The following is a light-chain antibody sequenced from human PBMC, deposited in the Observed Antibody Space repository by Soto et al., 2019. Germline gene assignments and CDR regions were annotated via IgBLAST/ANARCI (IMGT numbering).Light chain of an antibody. CDR2: GAY. CDR1: HSVTSRY. Sequence: EIVLTQSPGTLSLSPGERATLSCRASHSVTSRYLAWYQKKPGQAPRLLIYGAYSRATGIPDRFSGSVSGTDFTLTISRLEPEDFAVYSCQQYGSSPPYTFGQVTKLEIK. V-gene: IGKV3-20*01. CDR3: QQYGSSPPYT. J-gene: IGKJ2*01.